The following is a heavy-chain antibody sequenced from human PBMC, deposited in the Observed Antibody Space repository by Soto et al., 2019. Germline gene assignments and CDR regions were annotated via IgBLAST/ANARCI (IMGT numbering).Heavy chain of an antibody. CDR2: ISGSGGST. CDR3: AKDRAPHYGSGTLTGTDGMDV. CDR1: GFTFSSYA. V-gene: IGHV3-23*01. J-gene: IGHJ6*02. D-gene: IGHD3-10*01. Sequence: GGSLRLSCAASGFTFSSYAMSWVRQAPGKGLEWVSAISGSGGSTYYADSVKGRFTISRDNSKNTLYLQMNSLRAEDTAVYYCAKDRAPHYGSGTLTGTDGMDVWGQGTTVTVSS.